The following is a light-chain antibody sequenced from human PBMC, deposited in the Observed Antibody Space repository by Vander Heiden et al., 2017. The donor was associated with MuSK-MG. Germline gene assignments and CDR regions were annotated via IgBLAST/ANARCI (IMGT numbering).Light chain of an antibody. Sequence: DIQMTQSPSSLSASVGDRVTITCQASQDISNYLNWYQQKPGKAPKLLIYDASNLETGVPSRFSGSGSGTDFTFTIISLQPEDIATYYCQQDDNLPHLFGQGTKLEIK. V-gene: IGKV1-33*01. J-gene: IGKJ2*01. CDR3: QQDDNLPHL. CDR1: QDISNY. CDR2: DAS.